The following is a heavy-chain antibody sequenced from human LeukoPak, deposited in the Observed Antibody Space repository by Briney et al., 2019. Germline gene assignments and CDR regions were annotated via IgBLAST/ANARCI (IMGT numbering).Heavy chain of an antibody. CDR3: ARAPRDGYNYYFDY. CDR2: ISSSGSTI. Sequence: GGSLRLSCAASGFTFSDYYMSWIRQAPGKGLEWVSYISSSGSTIYYADSVKGRFTISRDNAKNSLYLQMNSLRAEDTAVYYCARAPRDGYNYYFDYWVQGTLVTVSS. J-gene: IGHJ4*02. CDR1: GFTFSDYY. V-gene: IGHV3-11*04. D-gene: IGHD5-24*01.